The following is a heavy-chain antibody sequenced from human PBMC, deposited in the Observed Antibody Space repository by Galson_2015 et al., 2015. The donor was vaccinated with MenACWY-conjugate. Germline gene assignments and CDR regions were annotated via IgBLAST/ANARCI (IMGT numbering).Heavy chain of an antibody. CDR1: GFTFSNAW. CDR2: IRSKSDGGTT. V-gene: IGHV3-15*01. J-gene: IGHJ5*02. CDR3: TTLPGGQYSSDGTRSSFGH. Sequence: SLRLSCAASGFTFSNAWMSWVRQAPGKGLEWVGRIRSKSDGGTTDYAAPVKGRFTISRDDSKNMLYLQMNRLKTEATDVYYCTTLPGGQYSSDGTRSSFGHSAQRTLATASS. D-gene: IGHD5-24*01.